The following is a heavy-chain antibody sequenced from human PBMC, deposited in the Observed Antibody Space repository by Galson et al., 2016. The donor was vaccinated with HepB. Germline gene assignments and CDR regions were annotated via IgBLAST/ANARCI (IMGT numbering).Heavy chain of an antibody. D-gene: IGHD2-15*01. J-gene: IGHJ4*02. V-gene: IGHV3-74*03. CDR3: ARGPSSAHYYFDY. Sequence: SLRLSCAASGFTFVNYWMHWVRQAPGKGLVWVSRTDVDGRNTAYADSVEGRFTISRDNAKNILYSQMNSLRIDDTAVYYCARGPSSAHYYFDYWGQGALVSVSS. CDR2: TDVDGRNT. CDR1: GFTFVNYW.